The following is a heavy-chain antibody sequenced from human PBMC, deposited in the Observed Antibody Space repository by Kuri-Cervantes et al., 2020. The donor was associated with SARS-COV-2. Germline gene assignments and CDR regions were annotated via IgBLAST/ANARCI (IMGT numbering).Heavy chain of an antibody. D-gene: IGHD2-2*01. V-gene: IGHV1-69*04. Sequence: SVKVSCKASGYTFTSYSISWVRQAPGQGLEWMGRIIPNLGIANYAQKFQGRVTITADKSTSTAYMELSSLRSEDTAVYYCAREADCSRTRFLPSSGGSFDPWGQGTLVTVSS. CDR3: AREADCSRTRFLPSSGGSFDP. J-gene: IGHJ5*01. CDR1: GYTFTSYS. CDR2: IIPNLGIA.